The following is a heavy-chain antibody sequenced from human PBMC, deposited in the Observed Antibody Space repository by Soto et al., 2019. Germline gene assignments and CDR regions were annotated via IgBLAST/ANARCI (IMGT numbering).Heavy chain of an antibody. CDR2: ISGSDSGT. CDR1: GFTFSSYA. D-gene: IGHD4-17*01. CDR3: AKSLSVPTTWFDA. J-gene: IGHJ5*02. Sequence: GGSLRLSCAASGFTFSSYAMSWVRQAPGKGLEWVSSISGSDSGTYSADSVRGRFTISRDNSKNTLYLQMKSLTAEDTAAYYCAKSLSVPTTWFDAWGQGSLVTVSS. V-gene: IGHV3-23*01.